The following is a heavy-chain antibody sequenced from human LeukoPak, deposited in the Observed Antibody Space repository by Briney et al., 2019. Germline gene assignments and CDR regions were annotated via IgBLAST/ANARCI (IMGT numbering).Heavy chain of an antibody. CDR3: AKDPNGDYIGAFNS. Sequence: GGSLRLSCAASGFRFSTYAMTWVRQAPRRGLEWVSSITVNSGTTYYADSVKGRFTISRGNSKNTLYLQMNSLRAEDTAIYYCAKDPNGDYIGAFNSWGQGTLVTVSS. D-gene: IGHD2-8*01. CDR2: ITVNSGTT. V-gene: IGHV3-23*01. J-gene: IGHJ3*02. CDR1: GFRFSTYA.